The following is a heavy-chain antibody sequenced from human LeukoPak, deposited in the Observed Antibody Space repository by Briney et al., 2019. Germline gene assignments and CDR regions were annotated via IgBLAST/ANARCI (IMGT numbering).Heavy chain of an antibody. CDR2: ISGSGGST. Sequence: PGRSLRLSCAASGFTFSSYAMSWVRQAPGKGLEWVSAISGSGGSTYYADSVKGRFTISRDNSKNTLYLQMNSLRAEDTAVYYCAKGFRSSTITDLPYYYYYYMDVWGKGTTVTVSS. CDR1: GFTFSSYA. V-gene: IGHV3-23*01. CDR3: AKGFRSSTITDLPYYYYYYMDV. D-gene: IGHD2-2*01. J-gene: IGHJ6*03.